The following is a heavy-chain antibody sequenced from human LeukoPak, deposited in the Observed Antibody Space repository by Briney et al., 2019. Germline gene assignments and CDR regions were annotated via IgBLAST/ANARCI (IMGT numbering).Heavy chain of an antibody. CDR2: ISYDGSNK. CDR3: ARGLPGGVVVFGYFDY. J-gene: IGHJ4*02. Sequence: GGSLRLSCAASGFTFSSYAMHWVRQAPGKGLEWVAVISYDGSNKYYADSVKGRFTISRDNSKNTLYLQMNSLRAEDTAVYYCARGLPGGVVVFGYFDYWGQGTLVTVSS. CDR1: GFTFSSYA. V-gene: IGHV3-30*04. D-gene: IGHD3-22*01.